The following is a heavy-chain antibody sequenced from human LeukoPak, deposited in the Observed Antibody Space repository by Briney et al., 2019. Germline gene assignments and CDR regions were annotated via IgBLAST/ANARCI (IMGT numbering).Heavy chain of an antibody. CDR3: ASNSFDYYGSGSYSVDY. D-gene: IGHD3-10*01. V-gene: IGHV4-34*01. Sequence: SETLSLTCDVNGESFSHYYWSWIRQPPGKGLEWIGEINHSGSTNYNPSLKSRVTISVDTSKNQFSLKLSSVTAADTAVYYCASNSFDYYGSGSYSVDYWGQGTLVTVSS. CDR2: INHSGST. J-gene: IGHJ4*02. CDR1: GESFSHYY.